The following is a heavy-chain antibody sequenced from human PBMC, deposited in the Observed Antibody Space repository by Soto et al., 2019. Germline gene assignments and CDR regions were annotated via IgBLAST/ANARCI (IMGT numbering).Heavy chain of an antibody. CDR1: GFTFRSYV. V-gene: IGHV3-30*19. CDR3: ARWGTTGGLDV. D-gene: IGHD3-16*01. CDR2: TSYDGSNK. Sequence: QVQLVESGGGVVQPGASLRLSCVGSGFTFRSYVIHWVRQAPGKGLEWVALTSYDGSNKYYDDSVKGRFTISRDNSRNTVELHMDSLRIEDTALYYCARWGTTGGLDVWGQGTLVSVSS. J-gene: IGHJ4*02.